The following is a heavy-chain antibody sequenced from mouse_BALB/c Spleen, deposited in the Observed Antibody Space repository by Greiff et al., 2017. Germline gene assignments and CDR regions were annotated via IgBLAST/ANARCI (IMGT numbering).Heavy chain of an antibody. J-gene: IGHJ4*01. CDR2: IDPYNGGT. V-gene: IGHV1S29*02. CDR1: GYSFTGYN. CDR3: ASLNGYAMDY. Sequence: VQLQQSGPELEKPGASVKISCKASGYSFTGYNMNWVKQSNGKSLEWIGNIDPYNGGTGYNQKFKSKATLTVDNSSSTAYMELRSLTSEDSAVYYCASLNGYAMDYWGQGTSVTVSS.